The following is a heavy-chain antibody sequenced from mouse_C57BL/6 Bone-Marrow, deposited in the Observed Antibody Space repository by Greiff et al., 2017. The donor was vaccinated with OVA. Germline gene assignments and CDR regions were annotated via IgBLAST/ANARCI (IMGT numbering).Heavy chain of an antibody. V-gene: IGHV1-55*01. CDR2: IYPGSGST. Sequence: VQLQQPGAELVKPGASVKMSCKASGYTFTSYWITWVKQRPGQGLEWIGDIYPGSGSTNYYEKFKSKATLTVDTSASTATMHLSSLTSEDSAVYSCASWGKVYVDYGGQGTALTVSA. D-gene: IGHD2-1*01. CDR1: GYTFTSYW. CDR3: ASWGKVYVDY. J-gene: IGHJ2*01.